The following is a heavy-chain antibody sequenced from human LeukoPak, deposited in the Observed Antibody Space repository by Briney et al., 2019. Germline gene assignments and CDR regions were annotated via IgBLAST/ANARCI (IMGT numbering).Heavy chain of an antibody. J-gene: IGHJ3*02. V-gene: IGHV1-18*01. CDR3: ARERRSGYEGAFDI. CDR1: GYTFSSYG. D-gene: IGHD5-12*01. CDR2: ISGYNGNT. Sequence: GVSVKVSCKASGYTFSSYGISWVRQAPGQGLEWMAWISGYNGNTNYAQKVQGRVTTTTDTSTSTAYMELRSLRSDDTAVYYCARERRSGYEGAFDIWGQGTMVTVSS.